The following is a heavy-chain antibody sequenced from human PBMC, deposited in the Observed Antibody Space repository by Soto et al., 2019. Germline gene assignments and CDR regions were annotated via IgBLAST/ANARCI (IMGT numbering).Heavy chain of an antibody. J-gene: IGHJ4*02. Sequence: SVKVSCKASGGTFSSYAISWVRQAPGQGLEWMGGIIPIFGTTNYAQKFQGRVTMTEDTSTDTAYMELSSLRSEDTAVYYCATHKYVDIVATSYFDYWGQGTLVTVSS. V-gene: IGHV1-69*06. CDR1: GGTFSSYA. CDR3: ATHKYVDIVATSYFDY. CDR2: IIPIFGTT. D-gene: IGHD5-12*01.